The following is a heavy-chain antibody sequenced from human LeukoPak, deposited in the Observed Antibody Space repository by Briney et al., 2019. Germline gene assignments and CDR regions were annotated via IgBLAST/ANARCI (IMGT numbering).Heavy chain of an antibody. D-gene: IGHD3-10*01. J-gene: IGHJ5*02. CDR1: GFTFSSYS. Sequence: PGGSLRLSCAASGFTFSSYSMNWVRQAPGKGLEWVSSISSSSSYIYYADSVKGRFTISRDNAKNSLYLQMNSLRAEDTAVYYCAREQYGSGSSNWFDPWDQGTLVTVSS. CDR3: AREQYGSGSSNWFDP. CDR2: ISSSSSYI. V-gene: IGHV3-21*01.